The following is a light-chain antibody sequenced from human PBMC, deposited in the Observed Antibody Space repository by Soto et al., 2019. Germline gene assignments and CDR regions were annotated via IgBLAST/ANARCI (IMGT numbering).Light chain of an antibody. J-gene: IGKJ1*01. CDR1: QTVSSY. CDR2: LAS. Sequence: EIILTNSPAILSLSKGDRATVSCRASQTVSSYLLWYQQKPGQAPRLLIYLASTRAAGVPARFGGSGSGTEFTLTISSLQSEDFAFYYCLQYNNWLLTFGPGTKVDIK. V-gene: IGKV3-15*01. CDR3: LQYNNWLLT.